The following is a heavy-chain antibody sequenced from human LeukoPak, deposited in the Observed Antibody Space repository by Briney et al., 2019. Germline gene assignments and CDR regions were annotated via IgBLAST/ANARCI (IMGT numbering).Heavy chain of an antibody. V-gene: IGHV3-30*18. CDR1: GLTFSSYG. D-gene: IGHD6-19*01. Sequence: GRSLRLSCAASGLTFSSYGMHWVRQAPGKGLEWVAVISYDGSNKYYADSVKGRFTISRDNSKNTLYLQMNSLRAEDTAVYYCAKDLYSSGWSGVDYWGQGTLVTVSS. CDR2: ISYDGSNK. CDR3: AKDLYSSGWSGVDY. J-gene: IGHJ4*02.